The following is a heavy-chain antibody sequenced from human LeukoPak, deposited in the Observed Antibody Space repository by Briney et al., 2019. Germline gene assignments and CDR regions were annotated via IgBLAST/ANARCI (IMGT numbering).Heavy chain of an antibody. Sequence: GGSLRLSCTASGFTFGDYAMSWFRQAPGKGLEWVGFIRSKAYGGTTEYAASVKGRFTISRDDSKSIAYLQMNSLKTEDTAVYYCTLDPITMIVGGMDVWGQGTTVTVSS. CDR3: TLDPITMIVGGMDV. J-gene: IGHJ6*02. CDR1: GFTFGDYA. CDR2: IRSKAYGGTT. D-gene: IGHD3-22*01. V-gene: IGHV3-49*03.